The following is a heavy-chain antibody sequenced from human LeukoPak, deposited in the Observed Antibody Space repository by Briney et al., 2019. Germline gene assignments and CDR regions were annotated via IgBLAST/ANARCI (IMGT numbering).Heavy chain of an antibody. CDR1: GGSISSSSFY. Sequence: SETLSLTCTVSGGSISSSSFYWGWIRQPPGRGLEWIGTICYSGSTDYNSSLKSRVNISVDTSKNQFSLKLRSVTAADTAVYYCARFAYYYDRGEYFDYWGQGTLVTVSS. CDR3: ARFAYYYDRGEYFDY. D-gene: IGHD3-22*01. J-gene: IGHJ4*02. V-gene: IGHV4-39*01. CDR2: ICYSGST.